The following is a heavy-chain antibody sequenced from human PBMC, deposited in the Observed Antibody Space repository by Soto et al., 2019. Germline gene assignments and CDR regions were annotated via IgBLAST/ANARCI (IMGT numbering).Heavy chain of an antibody. CDR3: LRDFGMVRGRKYYGMDV. CDR2: ISSSSSTI. V-gene: IGHV3-48*02. D-gene: IGHD3-10*01. CDR1: GFTFSSYS. J-gene: IGHJ6*02. Sequence: SLRLSCAASGFTFSSYSMNWVRQAPGKGLEWVTYISSSSSTIYYADSVKGRFTISRDNAKNSLYLQMNSLRDEDTAVYYCLRDFGMVRGRKYYGMDVWGQGTTVTVPS.